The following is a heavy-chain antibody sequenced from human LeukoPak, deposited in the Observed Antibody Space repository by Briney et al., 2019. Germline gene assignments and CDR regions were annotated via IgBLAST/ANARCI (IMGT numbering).Heavy chain of an antibody. Sequence: SVKVSCQAYASTVSSYAISGVRHAPGQGLEWMGGIIPIFGTANYAQKFQGRVTITTDESTSTAYMELSSLRSEDTAVYYCARGSHDYSNYNYYYYYMDVWGKGTTVTVSS. CDR2: IIPIFGTA. J-gene: IGHJ6*03. D-gene: IGHD4-11*01. CDR1: ASTVSSYA. CDR3: ARGSHDYSNYNYYYYYMDV. V-gene: IGHV1-69*05.